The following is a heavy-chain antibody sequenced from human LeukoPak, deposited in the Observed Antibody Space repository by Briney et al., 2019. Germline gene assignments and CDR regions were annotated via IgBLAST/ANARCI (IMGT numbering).Heavy chain of an antibody. Sequence: GGSLRLSCTASGFTFGDYAMSWFRQAPGKGLEWVGFIRSKAYGGTTEYAASVKGRFTISRDDSKSIAYLQMNSLKSEETAVYYCARDLQWLVNTFDYWGQGTLVTVSS. CDR2: IRSKAYGGTT. D-gene: IGHD6-19*01. CDR3: ARDLQWLVNTFDY. V-gene: IGHV3-49*03. CDR1: GFTFGDYA. J-gene: IGHJ4*02.